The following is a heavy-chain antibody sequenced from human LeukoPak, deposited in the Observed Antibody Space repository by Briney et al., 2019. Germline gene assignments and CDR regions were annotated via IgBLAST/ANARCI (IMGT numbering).Heavy chain of an antibody. CDR2: INDDGSAK. CDR3: VRDDGDV. V-gene: IGHV3-7*03. Sequence: GGSLRLSRTFSGFIFSGFWMKWVRQVPGKGLEWVASINDDGSAKYSVDSMRDRVTISRDNAKNSLHLQINSLTVEDTAIYYCVRDDGDVWGKGTTVTVSS. CDR1: GFIFSGFW. J-gene: IGHJ6*04.